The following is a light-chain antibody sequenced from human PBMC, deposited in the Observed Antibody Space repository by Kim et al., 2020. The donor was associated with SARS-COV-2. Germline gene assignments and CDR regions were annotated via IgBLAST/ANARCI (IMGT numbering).Light chain of an antibody. Sequence: ASIENRVTITCRASQGISSYLAWYQQKPGKAPKLLIYGASTLQNGVPSRFSGRGSGTDFTLTINTLQPEDFATYYCQQLDDYPITFGQGTRLEIK. V-gene: IGKV1-9*01. J-gene: IGKJ5*01. CDR3: QQLDDYPIT. CDR2: GAS. CDR1: QGISSY.